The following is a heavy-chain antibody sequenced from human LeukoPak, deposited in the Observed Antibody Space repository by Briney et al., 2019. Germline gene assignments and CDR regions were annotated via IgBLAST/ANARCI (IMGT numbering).Heavy chain of an antibody. J-gene: IGHJ3*02. CDR2: IIPIFGTA. V-gene: IGHV1-69*06. D-gene: IGHD3-16*02. CDR3: ARDAIGDYDYVWGSYRYDAFDI. CDR1: GGTFSSYA. Sequence: SVKVSCKASGGTFSSYAISWVRQAPGQGLEWMGGIIPIFGTANYAQKFQGRVTITADKSTSTAYMELSSLRSEDTAVYYCARDAIGDYDYVWGSYRYDAFDIWGQGTMVTVSS.